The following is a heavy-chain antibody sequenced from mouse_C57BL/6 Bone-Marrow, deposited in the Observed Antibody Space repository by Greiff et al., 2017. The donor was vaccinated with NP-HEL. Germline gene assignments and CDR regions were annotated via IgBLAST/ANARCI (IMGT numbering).Heavy chain of an antibody. Sequence: VKLQESGPGLVQPSQSLSITCTVSGFSLTSYGVHWVRQSPGKGLEWLGVIWSGGSTDYNAAFISRLSISKDNSKSQVFFKMNSLQADDTAIYYCARKGSTVVATYWYFDVWGTGTTVTVSS. CDR2: IWSGGST. D-gene: IGHD1-1*01. CDR3: ARKGSTVVATYWYFDV. CDR1: GFSLTSYG. V-gene: IGHV2-2*01. J-gene: IGHJ1*03.